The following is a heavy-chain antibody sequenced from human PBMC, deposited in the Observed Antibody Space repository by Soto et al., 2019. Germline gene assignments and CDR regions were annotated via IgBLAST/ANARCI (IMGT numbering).Heavy chain of an antibody. D-gene: IGHD2-8*01. CDR2: IIVSHDRP. CDR1: GYTFTAHS. CDR3: AREPEDGVPGDY. Sequence: QVQLVQSGTEVKEPGASVRVSCKASGYTFTAHSLHWARQVPGQGLEWMGWIIVSHDRPRYAPQFQGRLTFETDRIATTAYMQLTSLTPEDTSVYFCAREPEDGVPGDYWGQGTPVVVSS. J-gene: IGHJ4*02. V-gene: IGHV1-3*01.